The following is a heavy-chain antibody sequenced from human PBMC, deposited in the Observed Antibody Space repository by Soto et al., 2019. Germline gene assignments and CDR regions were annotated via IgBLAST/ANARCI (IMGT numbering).Heavy chain of an antibody. D-gene: IGHD3-22*01. J-gene: IGHJ4*02. V-gene: IGHV4-30-4*01. CDR2: IYSRGST. CDR3: ARGGGYDY. Sequence: QVQLQESGPGVVKPSQTLSLTCIVSGVSISSGDDYWSWIRQPPGKGLEWIGYIYSRGSTYCNPSLRSRATISADTSKNQFSLELTSVTAADTAVYYCARGGGYDYWGQGALVTVSS. CDR1: GVSISSGDDY.